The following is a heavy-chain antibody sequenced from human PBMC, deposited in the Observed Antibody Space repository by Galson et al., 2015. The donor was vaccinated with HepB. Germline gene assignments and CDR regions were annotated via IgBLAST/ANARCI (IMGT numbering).Heavy chain of an antibody. D-gene: IGHD1-1*01. V-gene: IGHV4-59*01. Sequence: LSLTCTVSGGSISSYYWSWIRQPPGKGLEWIGYIYYSGSTNYNPSLKSRVTISVDTSKNQFSLKLSSVTAADTAVYYCAGISAYRLERLEAFDIWGQGTMVTVSS. CDR2: IYYSGST. J-gene: IGHJ3*02. CDR3: AGISAYRLERLEAFDI. CDR1: GGSISSYY.